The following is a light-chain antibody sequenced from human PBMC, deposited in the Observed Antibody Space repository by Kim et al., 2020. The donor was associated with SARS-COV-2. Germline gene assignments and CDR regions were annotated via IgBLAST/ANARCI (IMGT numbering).Light chain of an antibody. J-gene: IGLJ3*02. V-gene: IGLV7-43*01. CDR2: STT. CDR3: LLHYGGARV. CDR1: TGAVTSCHF. Sequence: VLTHEPSLTLSPLFTVTLTCSSSTGAVTSCHFPNWFQQKPGQAPRALIYSTTNKQSWTPARFSGSLLGGKAALTLSGVQPEDEADYYCLLHYGGARVFGGGTQLTVL.